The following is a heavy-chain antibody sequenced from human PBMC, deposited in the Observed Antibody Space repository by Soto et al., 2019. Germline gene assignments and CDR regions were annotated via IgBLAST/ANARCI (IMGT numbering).Heavy chain of an antibody. CDR1: GFTFSSYA. J-gene: IGHJ6*02. V-gene: IGHV3-30-3*01. D-gene: IGHD6-6*01. CDR2: ISYDGSNK. CDR3: ARVMGIAARLNYYYYGMDV. Sequence: GGSLRLSCAASGFTFSSYAMHWVRQAPGKGLEWVAVISYDGSNKYYADSVKGRFTISRDNSKNTLYLQMNSLRAEDTAVYYCARVMGIAARLNYYYYGMDVWGQGTTVTVSS.